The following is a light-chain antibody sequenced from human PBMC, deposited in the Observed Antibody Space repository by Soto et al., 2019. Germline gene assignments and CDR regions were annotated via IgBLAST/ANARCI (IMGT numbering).Light chain of an antibody. V-gene: IGKV1-39*01. CDR3: QHSYRTPYT. J-gene: IGKJ2*01. CDR1: QSISSY. Sequence: DIQMTQSPSSLSASVGDRVTITCRASQSISSYLNWYQQKPGEAPKLLIYAASSLQSGVPSRFSGSGSGTDFTLTIISLQPEDFATYFCQHSYRTPYTFGQGTKLEIK. CDR2: AAS.